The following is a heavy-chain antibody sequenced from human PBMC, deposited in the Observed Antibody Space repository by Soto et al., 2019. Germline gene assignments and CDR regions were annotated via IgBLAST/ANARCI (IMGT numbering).Heavy chain of an antibody. V-gene: IGHV3-48*03. D-gene: IGHD3-22*01. CDR1: GFTFSSYE. Sequence: GGSLRLSCAVSGFTFSSYEMNWVRQAPGKGLEWVSYIGTSGKTIYYADSVRGRFTISRDNAKNSLYLQMNSLRAEDTAVYFCARDPAIYSGYYYWGQGTLVTVSS. CDR3: ARDPAIYSGYYY. J-gene: IGHJ4*02. CDR2: IGTSGKTI.